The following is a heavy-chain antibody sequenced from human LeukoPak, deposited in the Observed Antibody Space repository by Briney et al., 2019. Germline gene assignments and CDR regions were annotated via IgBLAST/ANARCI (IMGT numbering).Heavy chain of an antibody. Sequence: SVKVSCKASGGTFSSYAISWVRQAPGQGLEWMGGIIPIFGTANYAQKFQGRVTITADKSTSTAYMELSSLRSEDTAVYYCARVSTLGYCSSTSCYYMDVWGKGTTVTVSS. CDR2: IIPIFGTA. J-gene: IGHJ6*03. CDR3: ARVSTLGYCSSTSCYYMDV. V-gene: IGHV1-69*06. D-gene: IGHD2-2*01. CDR1: GGTFSSYA.